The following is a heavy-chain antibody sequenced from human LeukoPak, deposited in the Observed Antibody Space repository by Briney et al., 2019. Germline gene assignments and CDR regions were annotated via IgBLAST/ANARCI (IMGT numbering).Heavy chain of an antibody. J-gene: IGHJ4*02. CDR3: ARGFDYGSGSFEGSVVLDY. CDR1: GFTFSSYA. D-gene: IGHD3-10*01. V-gene: IGHV3-30-3*01. Sequence: PGGSLRLSCAASGFTFSSYAMHWVRQAPGKGLEWVAVISYDGSNKYYADSVKGRFTISRDNSKNTLYLQMNSLRAEDTAVYYCARGFDYGSGSFEGSVVLDYWGQGTLVTVSS. CDR2: ISYDGSNK.